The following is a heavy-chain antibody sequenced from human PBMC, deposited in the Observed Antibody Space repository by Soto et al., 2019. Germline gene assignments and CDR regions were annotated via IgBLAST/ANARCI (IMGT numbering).Heavy chain of an antibody. V-gene: IGHV1-8*01. CDR2: MNPNSGNT. CDR3: AIPWGYGSGSYYPYYYYYYMDV. Sequence: GASVKVSCKASGYTFTSYDINWVRQATGQGLEWKGWMNPNSGNTGYAQKFQGRVTMTRNTSISTAYMELSSLRSEDTAVYYCAIPWGYGSGSYYPYYYYYYMDVWGKGTTVTVSS. D-gene: IGHD3-10*01. J-gene: IGHJ6*03. CDR1: GYTFTSYD.